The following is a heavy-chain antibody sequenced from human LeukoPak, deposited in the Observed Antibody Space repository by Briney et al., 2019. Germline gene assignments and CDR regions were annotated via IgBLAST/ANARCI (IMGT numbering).Heavy chain of an antibody. CDR1: GFTFNKAW. D-gene: IGHD3-10*01. CDR3: TTSGTPFEY. J-gene: IGHJ4*02. CDR2: IKNKGDGGTT. Sequence: PGGSLRLSCAASGFTFNKAWMSWVRLAPGKGLEWVGRIKNKGDGGTTDYAAPVKGRFTVSRDDSKSTMYLQMNSLKTEDTAVYYCTTSGTPFEYWGQGTMVTVSS. V-gene: IGHV3-15*01.